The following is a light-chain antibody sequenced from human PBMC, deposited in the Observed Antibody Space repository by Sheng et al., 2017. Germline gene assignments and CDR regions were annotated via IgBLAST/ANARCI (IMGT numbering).Light chain of an antibody. CDR3: QSTDNSGTYEV. J-gene: IGLJ3*02. Sequence: SYELTQPPSVSVSPGRTASITCSGDTLTQKYVYWYQKKPGQAPRLVIFKDSERPSGIPERFSGSTSGTTVTLTISGVQAEDEADYYCQSTDNSGTYEVFGGGTRLTVL. V-gene: IGLV3-25*03. CDR1: TLTQKY. CDR2: KDS.